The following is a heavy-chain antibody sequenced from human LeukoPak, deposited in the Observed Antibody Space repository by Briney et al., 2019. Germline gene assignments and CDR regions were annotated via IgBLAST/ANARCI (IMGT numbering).Heavy chain of an antibody. CDR2: IWYDGSNK. CDR1: GFTFSSYG. CDR3: ARDGAYYYGSGSYYFDY. D-gene: IGHD3-10*01. V-gene: IGHV3-33*01. J-gene: IGHJ4*02. Sequence: GRSLRLSCAASGFTFSSYGMHWVRQAPGKGLEWVAVIWYDGSNKYYADSVKGRFTISRDNSKNTLYLQMNSLRAEDTAVYYCARDGAYYYGSGSYYFDYWGQGTLVTVSS.